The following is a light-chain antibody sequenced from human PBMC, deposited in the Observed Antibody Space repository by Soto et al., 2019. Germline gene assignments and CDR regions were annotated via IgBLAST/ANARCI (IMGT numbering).Light chain of an antibody. CDR2: AAF. CDR3: QQSYSTPRT. CDR1: QIISTY. Sequence: DIQMTQSPSSLSASVGDRVTITCRASQIISTYLNWYQQKPGKAPKVLIYAAFSLQSGVPSRFSCGGSGADFTLNISSLQPEDFATYYCQQSYSTPRTFGQGTKVEIK. V-gene: IGKV1-39*01. J-gene: IGKJ1*01.